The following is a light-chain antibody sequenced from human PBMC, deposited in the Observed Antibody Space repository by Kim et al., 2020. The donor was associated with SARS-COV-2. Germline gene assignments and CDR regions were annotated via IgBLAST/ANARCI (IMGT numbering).Light chain of an antibody. J-gene: IGKJ4*01. CDR3: QQYGSSPT. CDR2: GAS. Sequence: WSPGERATLSCRASQSVSSSYLAWYQQKPGQAPRLLIYGASSRATGIPDRFSGSGSGTDFTLTISRLEPEDFAVYYCQQYGSSPTFGGGTKVDIK. V-gene: IGKV3-20*01. CDR1: QSVSSSY.